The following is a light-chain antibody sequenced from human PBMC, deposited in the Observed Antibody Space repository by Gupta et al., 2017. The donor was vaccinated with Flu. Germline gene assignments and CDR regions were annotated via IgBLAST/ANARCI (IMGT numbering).Light chain of an antibody. Sequence: ELVLTQSPATLSLSRGERATLSCRASQTINRCLAWFQQKPGQAPGLLIYDTSNRATGIPAKFSGSGSGTDFTLTISSLEPEDFAAYYCQQCSDWPLTFGGGTKVEI. CDR1: QTINRC. J-gene: IGKJ4*01. CDR3: QQCSDWPLT. CDR2: DTS. V-gene: IGKV3-11*01.